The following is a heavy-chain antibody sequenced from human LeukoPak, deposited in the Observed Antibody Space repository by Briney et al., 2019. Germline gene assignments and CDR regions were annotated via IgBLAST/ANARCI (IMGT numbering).Heavy chain of an antibody. V-gene: IGHV3-7*01. Sequence: QSGGSLRLSCAASGFTFSSYWMSWVRQAPGKGLEWVANIKQDGSEEYYVDSVKGRFTISRDNAKNSLYLQMNSLRAEDTAVYYCARVRREVATIGFDYWGQGTLVTVSS. CDR2: IKQDGSEE. J-gene: IGHJ4*02. CDR3: ARVRREVATIGFDY. CDR1: GFTFSSYW. D-gene: IGHD5-12*01.